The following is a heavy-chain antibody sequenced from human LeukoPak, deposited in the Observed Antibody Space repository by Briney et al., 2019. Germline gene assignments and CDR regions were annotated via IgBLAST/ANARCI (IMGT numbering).Heavy chain of an antibody. V-gene: IGHV3-7*01. CDR2: IRLDGGEK. Sequence: GGSLRLSCAVSGFTFSSYWMNWVRQAPGMGLEWVASIRLDGGEKSYVDSVKGRFTISRDNTKNSLYLQMSSLRAEDTAVYYCARESHYGYCSSTGCLGYWGQGTLVTVSS. CDR1: GFTFSSYW. J-gene: IGHJ4*02. D-gene: IGHD2-2*01. CDR3: ARESHYGYCSSTGCLGY.